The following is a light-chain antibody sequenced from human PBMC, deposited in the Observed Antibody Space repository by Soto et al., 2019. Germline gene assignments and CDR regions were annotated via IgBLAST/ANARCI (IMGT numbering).Light chain of an antibody. CDR2: GAS. J-gene: IGKJ3*01. CDR1: QSVSSNY. Sequence: EIVLTQSPGTLSLSPGERATLSCRASQSVSSNYLAWYQQKAGQAPRLLIYGASSRATGIPDRFSGSGSGTDFTLTISRLEPEDFAVYYCQQYGSSSFTFGPGTKVDI. CDR3: QQYGSSSFT. V-gene: IGKV3-20*01.